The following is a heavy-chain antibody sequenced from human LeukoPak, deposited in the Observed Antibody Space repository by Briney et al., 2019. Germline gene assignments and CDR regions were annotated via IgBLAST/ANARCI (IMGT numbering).Heavy chain of an antibody. CDR3: ARDKRVGPTLFDY. CDR2: IKEDGSEK. D-gene: IGHD1-26*01. CDR1: EFTFGSYW. Sequence: GGSLRLSCVASEFTFGSYWMSWVRQAPGKGLEWVANIKEDGSEKYYMDSVKGRFTISRDNAKNSLYLQMSSLGAEDTAVYYCARDKRVGPTLFDYWGQGTVVTVSS. J-gene: IGHJ4*02. V-gene: IGHV3-7*01.